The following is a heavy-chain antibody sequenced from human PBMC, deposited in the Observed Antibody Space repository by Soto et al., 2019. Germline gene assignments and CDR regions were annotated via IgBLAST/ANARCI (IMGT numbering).Heavy chain of an antibody. CDR1: GFTFRSFT. J-gene: IGHJ5*02. V-gene: IGHV3-21*01. CDR2: ISSNSAYI. Sequence: GGSLRLSCAASGFTFRSFTMNWVRQAPGKGLEWVSTISSNSAYIYYTDALRGRFTISRDNAKNSLHLQMNSLRAEDTAVYYCTRDASRDSSARGWFDPWGRGTLVTVSS. CDR3: TRDASRDSSARGWFDP. D-gene: IGHD6-13*01.